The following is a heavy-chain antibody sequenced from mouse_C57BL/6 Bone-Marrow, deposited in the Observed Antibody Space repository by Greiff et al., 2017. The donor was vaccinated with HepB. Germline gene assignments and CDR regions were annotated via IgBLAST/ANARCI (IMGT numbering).Heavy chain of an antibody. D-gene: IGHD1-1*01. V-gene: IGHV14-4*01. CDR2: IDPENGDT. J-gene: IGHJ4*01. CDR1: GFNIKDDY. Sequence: QLQQSGAELVRPGASVKLSCTASGFNIKDDYMHWVKQRPEQGLEWIGWIDPENGDTEYASKFQGKATITADTSSNTAYLQLSSLTSEDTAVYYCTTDYGRDYAMDYWGQGTSVTVSS. CDR3: TTDYGRDYAMDY.